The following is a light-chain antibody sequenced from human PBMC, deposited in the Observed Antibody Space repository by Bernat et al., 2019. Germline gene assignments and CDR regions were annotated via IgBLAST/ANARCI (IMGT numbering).Light chain of an antibody. V-gene: IGLV8-61*01. CDR1: SGSVSTSNY. J-gene: IGLJ1*01. CDR2: TTN. Sequence: QTVVTQEPSFSVSPGGTLTLTCGLNSGSVSTSNYPSWYQQTPGQAPRTLIYTTNTRSSGVSDRFSGSILENKAALTITGAQPDDESHYYCMLYVGGGIYVFGTGTKVNVL. CDR3: MLYVGGGIYV.